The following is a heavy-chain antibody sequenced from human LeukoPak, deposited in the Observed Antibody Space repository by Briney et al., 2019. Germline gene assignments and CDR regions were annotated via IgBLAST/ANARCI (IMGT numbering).Heavy chain of an antibody. Sequence: PGGSLRLSCAASGLTVSSNYMSWVRQAPGKGLEWVSVIYSGGNTYYADSVKGRFTISRDNSKNTVYLQMNSLRAEDTAVYCCASGSRILDYWGQGTLVTVSS. CDR1: GLTVSSNY. CDR3: ASGSRILDY. J-gene: IGHJ4*02. CDR2: IYSGGNT. D-gene: IGHD1-26*01. V-gene: IGHV3-53*01.